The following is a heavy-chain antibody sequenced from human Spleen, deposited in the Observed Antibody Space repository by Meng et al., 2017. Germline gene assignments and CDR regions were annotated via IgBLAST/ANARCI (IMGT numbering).Heavy chain of an antibody. CDR2: IIPIFGTA. D-gene: IGHD1-26*01. J-gene: IGHJ4*02. CDR1: GYIFTSFG. Sequence: SVKVSCKASGYIFTSFGLSWVRQAPGQGLEWMGGIIPIFGTANYAQKFQGRVTITADKSTSTAYMELSSLRSEDTAVYYCASQFRGATIWDWGQGTLVTISS. V-gene: IGHV1-69*06. CDR3: ASQFRGATIWD.